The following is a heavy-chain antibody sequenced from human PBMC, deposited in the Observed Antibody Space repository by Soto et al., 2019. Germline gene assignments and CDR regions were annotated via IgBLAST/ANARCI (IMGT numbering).Heavy chain of an antibody. V-gene: IGHV3-33*01. CDR2: IWYDGSNK. CDR3: ARDVGSAFDI. D-gene: IGHD2-15*01. Sequence: PGGSLRLSCAASGFTFSSYGMHWVRQAPGKGLEWVAVIWYDGSNKYYADSVKGRFTISRDNSKNTLYLQMSSLRSEDTAVYYCARDVGSAFDIWGQGTMVTVSS. CDR1: GFTFSSYG. J-gene: IGHJ3*02.